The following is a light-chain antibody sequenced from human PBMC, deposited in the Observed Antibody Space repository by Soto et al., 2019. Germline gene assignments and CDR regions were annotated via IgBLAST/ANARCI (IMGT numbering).Light chain of an antibody. CDR2: GPS. Sequence: EIVMTQSPATLSVSPGERATLSCRASQSVSSNLAWYQQKPGQAPRLLIYGPSTRATGIPARFSGSGSGTEFTLTISSLQSEDSAVYYCQQFNSWPGTVGQGTKVEIQ. V-gene: IGKV3-15*01. J-gene: IGKJ1*01. CDR1: QSVSSN. CDR3: QQFNSWPGT.